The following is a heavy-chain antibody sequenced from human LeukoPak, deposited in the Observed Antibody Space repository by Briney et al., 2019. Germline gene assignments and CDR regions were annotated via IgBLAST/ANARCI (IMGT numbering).Heavy chain of an antibody. CDR1: GGTFSSHT. Sequence: ASVNVSCKASGGTFSSHTISWVRQAPGHGREGMGRIIPILGIANYAQRFQGRVTITADKSTSTAYMELSSRRAEDTAVYYCARVTDYSNYYMDVWGKGTTVTVSS. CDR2: IIPILGIA. CDR3: ARVTDYSNYYMDV. D-gene: IGHD4-11*01. V-gene: IGHV1-69*02. J-gene: IGHJ6*03.